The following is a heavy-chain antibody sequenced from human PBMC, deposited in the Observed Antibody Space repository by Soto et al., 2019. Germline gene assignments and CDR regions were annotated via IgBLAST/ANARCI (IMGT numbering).Heavy chain of an antibody. D-gene: IGHD5-12*01. J-gene: IGHJ6*03. CDR1: GFPLSTYS. CDR2: ITTSGSTI. CDR3: ARGGYDTGYYYMDV. V-gene: IGHV3-11*01. Sequence: GGALRLSFAAPGFPLSTYSMSWGPQAPGKGLEWVSTITTSGSTIYYADSVKGRFTISRDNAKNSLYLQMNSLRAEDTAVYYCARGGYDTGYYYMDVWGKGTTVTVSS.